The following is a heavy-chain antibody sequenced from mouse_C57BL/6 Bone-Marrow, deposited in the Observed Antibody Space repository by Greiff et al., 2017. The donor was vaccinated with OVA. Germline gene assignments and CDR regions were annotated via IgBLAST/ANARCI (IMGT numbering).Heavy chain of an antibody. Sequence: EVNVVESGEGLVKPGGSLKLSCAASGFTFSSYAMSWVRQTPEKRLEWVAYISSGGDYIYYADTVKGRFTISRDNARNTLYLQMSSLKSEDTAMYYCTRDSHYGSSWYFDVWGTGTTVTVSS. CDR2: ISSGGDYI. CDR1: GFTFSSYA. CDR3: TRDSHYGSSWYFDV. V-gene: IGHV5-9-1*02. J-gene: IGHJ1*03. D-gene: IGHD1-1*01.